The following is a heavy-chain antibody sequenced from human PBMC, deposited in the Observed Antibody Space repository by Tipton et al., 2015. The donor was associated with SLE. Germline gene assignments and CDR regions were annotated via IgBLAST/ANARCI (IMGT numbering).Heavy chain of an antibody. V-gene: IGHV4-59*01. Sequence: TLSLTCTISGGSISSYYWSWIRQAPGKGLEWIGHVYYSGTTNYNPSLNSRVTISVDTSKNQFSLKVNSVTAADTAVYYCARGSPFMEWERNWFDPWGQGTLVTVSS. D-gene: IGHD3-3*01. CDR2: VYYSGTT. CDR1: GGSISSYY. J-gene: IGHJ5*02. CDR3: ARGSPFMEWERNWFDP.